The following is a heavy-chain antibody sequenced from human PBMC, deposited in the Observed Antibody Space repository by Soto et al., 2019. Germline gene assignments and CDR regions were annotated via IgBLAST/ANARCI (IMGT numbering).Heavy chain of an antibody. CDR2: ISWNSAII. CDR3: VKDFGYYYDYAFDV. J-gene: IGHJ3*01. V-gene: IGHV3-9*01. D-gene: IGHD3-22*01. CDR1: RFTFDDYA. Sequence: EVQLEESGGGLVQAGRSLRLSCAASRFTFDDYALHWVRQAPGKGLEWVSGISWNSAIISYADSVKGRFSITRDNAKKYVYLQMDSLRPEDTALYYCVKDFGYYYDYAFDVWGQETMVTVSP.